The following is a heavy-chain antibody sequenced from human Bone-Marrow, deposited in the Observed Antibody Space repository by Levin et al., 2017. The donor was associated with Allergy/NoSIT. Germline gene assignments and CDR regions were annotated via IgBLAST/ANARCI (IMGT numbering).Heavy chain of an antibody. CDR3: TTELLWFGEQPYYYGMDG. CDR2: IKSKTDGGTT. V-gene: IGHV3-15*07. CDR1: GFTFSNAW. Sequence: GGSLRLSCAASGFTFSNAWMNWVRQAPGKGLEWVGRIKSKTDGGTTDYAAPVKGRFTISRDDSKNTLYLQMNSLKTEDTAVYYCTTELLWFGEQPYYYGMDGWGQGTTVTVSS. D-gene: IGHD3-10*01. J-gene: IGHJ6*02.